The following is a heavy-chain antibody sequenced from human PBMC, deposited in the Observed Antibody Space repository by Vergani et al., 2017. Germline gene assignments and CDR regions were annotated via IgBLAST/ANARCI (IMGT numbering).Heavy chain of an antibody. CDR3: ARRDSSSPALDY. CDR2: IRYDGSNK. J-gene: IGHJ4*02. CDR1: GFTFSSYG. Sequence: QVQLVESGGGVVQPGGSLRLSCAASGFTFSSYGMHWVRPAPGKGLEWVAFIRYDGSNKYYADSVKRRFTISRDNSKNTLYLQMHSLRAEDTAVYYCARRDSSSPALDYWGQGTLVTVSS. V-gene: IGHV3-30*02. D-gene: IGHD6-6*01.